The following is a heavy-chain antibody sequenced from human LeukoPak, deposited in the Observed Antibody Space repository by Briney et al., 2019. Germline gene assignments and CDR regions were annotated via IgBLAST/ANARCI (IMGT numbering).Heavy chain of an antibody. CDR3: ARDGVVAANYGMDV. CDR1: GFTFSSYA. V-gene: IGHV3-23*01. D-gene: IGHD2-15*01. CDR2: ISGSGGST. J-gene: IGHJ6*02. Sequence: PGGSLRLSCAASGFTFSSYAMSWVRQAPGKGLEWVSAISGSGGSTYYADSVKGRFTISRDNSKNTLYLQMNSLRAEDTAVYYCARDGVVAANYGMDVWGQGTTVTVSS.